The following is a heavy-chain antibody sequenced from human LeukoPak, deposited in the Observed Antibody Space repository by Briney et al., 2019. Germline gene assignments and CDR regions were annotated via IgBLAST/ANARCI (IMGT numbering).Heavy chain of an antibody. D-gene: IGHD3-10*01. J-gene: IGHJ3*02. Sequence: ASVTVSCKASGYAFTGYYMHWVRQAPGQGLEWMGWINPNSGGTNYAQKFQGRVTITRDKSIRTAYMELSRLTSDDTAVYYCARNIWFGESADAFDIWGQGTMVTVSS. V-gene: IGHV1-2*02. CDR1: GYAFTGYY. CDR2: INPNSGGT. CDR3: ARNIWFGESADAFDI.